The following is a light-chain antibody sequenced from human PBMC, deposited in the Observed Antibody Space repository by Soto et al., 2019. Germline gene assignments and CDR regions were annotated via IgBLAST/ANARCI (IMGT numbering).Light chain of an antibody. CDR1: RGISSY. CDR3: QQLNSYPQT. CDR2: SAS. V-gene: IGKV1-9*01. Sequence: IQLTQSPSSLSASVGDRVTITCQASRGISSYLAWYQQKPGKPPKLLVYSASTLQRGVPSRFSGSGTGPDVTHTISSLQPEDSASYFCQQLNSYPQTFGHGTRMEIK. J-gene: IGKJ5*01.